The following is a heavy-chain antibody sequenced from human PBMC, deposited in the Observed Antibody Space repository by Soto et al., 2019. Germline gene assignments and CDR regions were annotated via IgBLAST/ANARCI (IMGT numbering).Heavy chain of an antibody. CDR1: GGSISSSNW. CDR3: ARVRVVYYFDP. Sequence: QVQLQESGPGLVKPSGTLSLTCAVSGGSISSSNWWSWVRQPPGKGLEWIGEIYHSGSTNYNPSPKSLVTISVGMSKRQFTLKLSSVTAADRAVYYCARVRVVYYFDPWGQRTLVTVSS. V-gene: IGHV4-4*02. J-gene: IGHJ4*02. D-gene: IGHD2-15*01. CDR2: IYHSGST.